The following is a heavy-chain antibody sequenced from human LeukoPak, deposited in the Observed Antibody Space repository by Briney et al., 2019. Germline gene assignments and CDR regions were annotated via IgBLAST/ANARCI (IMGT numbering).Heavy chain of an antibody. CDR3: ATKQWLAPPPDS. CDR2: INTDGTVT. CDR1: GFTFSKYW. D-gene: IGHD6-19*01. J-gene: IGHJ4*02. V-gene: IGHV3-74*01. Sequence: PGGSLRLSCAASGFTFSKYWMLWVRQAPGKGLESVSRINTDGTVTTSADSVKGRFTVSRDNADNTMFLQMNSGRDEDTAVYYCATKQWLAPPPDSWGQGTPVTVSS.